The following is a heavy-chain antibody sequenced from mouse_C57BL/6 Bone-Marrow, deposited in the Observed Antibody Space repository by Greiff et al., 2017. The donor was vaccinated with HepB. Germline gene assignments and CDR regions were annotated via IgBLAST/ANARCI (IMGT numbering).Heavy chain of an antibody. CDR3: ARDRDYYGPYWYFDV. CDR1: GYTFTSYW. D-gene: IGHD1-1*01. Sequence: QVQLQQSGAELVMPGASVKLSCKASGYTFTSYWMHWVKQRPGQGLEWIGEIDPSDSYTNYNQKFKGKSTLTVDKSSSTAYMQLSSLTSEDSAVYDCARDRDYYGPYWYFDVWGTGTTVTVSS. J-gene: IGHJ1*03. V-gene: IGHV1-69*01. CDR2: IDPSDSYT.